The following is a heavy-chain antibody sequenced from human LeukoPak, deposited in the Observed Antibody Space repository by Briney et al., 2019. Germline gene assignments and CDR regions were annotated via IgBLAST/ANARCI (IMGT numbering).Heavy chain of an antibody. J-gene: IGHJ4*02. CDR1: GFSFSSYW. Sequence: GGSLRLSCEAPGFSFSSYWLHWVRQAPGKGLVWVSRINTDGSSTNYADSVKGRFTISRDNAKNTLYFQMNSLRAVCTTVNYCASDAVPNYWGQGTLVTVSS. CDR2: INTDGSST. CDR3: ASDAVPNY. V-gene: IGHV3-74*01.